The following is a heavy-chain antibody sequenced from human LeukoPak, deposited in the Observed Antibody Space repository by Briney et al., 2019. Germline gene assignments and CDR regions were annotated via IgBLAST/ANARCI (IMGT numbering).Heavy chain of an antibody. J-gene: IGHJ4*02. V-gene: IGHV4-59*12. CDR1: GGSISSYY. CDR3: ARDFGGGYGFDY. CDR2: IYYSGST. D-gene: IGHD3-16*01. Sequence: SETLSLTCTVSGGSISSYYWSWIRQPPGKGLEWIGYIYYSGSTDYNPSLKSRVTISVDTSQNQFSLKLSSVTAADTAVYYCARDFGGGYGFDYWGQGTLVTVSS.